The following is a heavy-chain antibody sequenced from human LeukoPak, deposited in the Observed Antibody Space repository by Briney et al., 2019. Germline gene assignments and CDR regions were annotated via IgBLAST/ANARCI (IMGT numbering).Heavy chain of an antibody. J-gene: IGHJ4*02. CDR1: GGSISSSYW. Sequence: PSGTLSLTCAVSGGSISSSYWWSWVRQPPGKGLEWIGEVYHSGSTNYYPSLKGRVTISIGTSKNQFSLKLNSVTAAGTAVYYCARDRYCSGRSCYGPPDYWGQGVLVTVSS. D-gene: IGHD2-15*01. CDR3: ARDRYCSGRSCYGPPDY. V-gene: IGHV4-4*02. CDR2: VYHSGST.